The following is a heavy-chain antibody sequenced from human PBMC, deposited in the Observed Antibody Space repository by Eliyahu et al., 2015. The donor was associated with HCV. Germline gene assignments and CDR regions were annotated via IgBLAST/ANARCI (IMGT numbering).Heavy chain of an antibody. CDR2: INPNRGGA. J-gene: IGHJ4*02. CDR1: GYTFTDYY. CDR3: ARSTELVQQSVDY. Sequence: QVQLVQSGAEVRKPGASVKVSCKGSGYTFTDYYIHWVRQAPGQGLEWVGWINPNRGGANYAQKFLGRVTMTRDTSMNTAYMELSSLRSDDTAVYYCARSTELVQQSVDYWGQGTLVTVSS. D-gene: IGHD2-8*02. V-gene: IGHV1-2*02.